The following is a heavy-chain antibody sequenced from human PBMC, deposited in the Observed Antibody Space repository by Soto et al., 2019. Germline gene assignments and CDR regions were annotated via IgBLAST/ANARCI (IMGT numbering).Heavy chain of an antibody. CDR3: ARAPYSSSSFFFDY. Sequence: ASVKVSRKASGYSFTAYFMHWVRQAPGQGLEWMGIIHPKGGSANYAQKFQDGIALTWDTSTSTVYMELSSLRSDDTAVYYCARAPYSSSSFFFDYWGQGTPVTVSS. D-gene: IGHD6-6*01. CDR1: GYSFTAYF. J-gene: IGHJ4*02. CDR2: IHPKGGSA. V-gene: IGHV1-46*01.